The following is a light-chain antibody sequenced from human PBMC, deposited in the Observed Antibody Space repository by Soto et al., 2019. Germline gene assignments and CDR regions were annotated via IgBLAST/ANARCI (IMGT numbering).Light chain of an antibody. J-gene: IGLJ1*01. Sequence: QSALTQPASVSGSPGQSITISCTGTSSDIGGYNYVSWYQQHPGKAPKLMIYEVSNRPSGVSNRFSGSKSGNTASLTISALQADDEADSYCPSYTRTSPLFVFGTGTKVTVL. CDR2: EVS. CDR3: PSYTRTSPLFV. V-gene: IGLV2-14*01. CDR1: SSDIGGYNY.